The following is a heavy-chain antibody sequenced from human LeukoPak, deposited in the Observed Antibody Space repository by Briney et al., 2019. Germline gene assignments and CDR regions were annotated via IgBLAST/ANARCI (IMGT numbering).Heavy chain of an antibody. CDR2: IYHSGST. CDR1: GGSISSSNW. CDR3: ARGVGYCSSTSCYRHYYYMDV. J-gene: IGHJ6*03. D-gene: IGHD2-2*03. V-gene: IGHV4-4*02. Sequence: SETLSLACAVSGGSISSSNWWSWVRQPPGKGLEWIGEIYHSGSTNYNPSLKSRVTISVDTSKNQFSLKLSSVTAADTAVYYCARGVGYCSSTSCYRHYYYMDVWGKGTTVTVSS.